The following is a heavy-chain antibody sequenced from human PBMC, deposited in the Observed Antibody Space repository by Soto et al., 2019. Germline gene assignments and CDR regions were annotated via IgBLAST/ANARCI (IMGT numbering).Heavy chain of an antibody. CDR3: ARERKDYYGSGSYFDY. J-gene: IGHJ4*02. D-gene: IGHD3-10*01. V-gene: IGHV4-30-2*01. Sequence: SETLSLTCAVSGGSISSGGYSWSWIRQPPGKGLEWIGYIYHSGSTHYNPSLKSRVTISVDRSKNQFSLKLSSVTAADTAVYYCARERKDYYGSGSYFDYWGQGTLVTVSS. CDR1: GGSISSGGYS. CDR2: IYHSGST.